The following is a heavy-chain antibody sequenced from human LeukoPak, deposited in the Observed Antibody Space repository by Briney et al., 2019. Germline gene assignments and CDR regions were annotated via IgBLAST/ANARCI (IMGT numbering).Heavy chain of an antibody. CDR2: ISSSSNTI. V-gene: IGHV3-48*01. CDR1: GFTFSTYI. Sequence: GGSLRLSCAASGFTFSTYIMYWVRQAPGKGLEWVSYISSSSNTIYYADSVKGRFTISRDNAKNSLFLQMNSLRAEDTALYYCARDKLRASAATGTDYWGQGTLVTVSS. D-gene: IGHD2-15*01. CDR3: ARDKLRASAATGTDY. J-gene: IGHJ4*02.